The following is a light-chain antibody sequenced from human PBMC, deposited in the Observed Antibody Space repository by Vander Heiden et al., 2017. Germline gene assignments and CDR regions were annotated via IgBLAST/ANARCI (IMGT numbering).Light chain of an antibody. Sequence: QSVLTQPPSVPGAPGQRIIISCPGRSSNIGAGYGVHWYQQLPGTAPKLLIYGNTNRPSGVPDRFSGSKSGTSASLAITGLQAEDEADYYCQSYDSSLSVVFGGGTKLTVL. CDR2: GNT. J-gene: IGLJ2*01. CDR1: SSNIGAGYG. V-gene: IGLV1-40*01. CDR3: QSYDSSLSVV.